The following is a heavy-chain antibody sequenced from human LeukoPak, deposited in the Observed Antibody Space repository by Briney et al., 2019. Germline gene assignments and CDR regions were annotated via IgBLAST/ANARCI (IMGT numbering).Heavy chain of an antibody. V-gene: IGHV3-23*01. D-gene: IGHD6-19*01. CDR3: AKSMTLQWRGFFDL. CDR2: ISDSGANT. Sequence: GGSLRLSCSASGFIFSDYAMRWVRQAPGKGLEWVSTISDSGANTYYADSVRGRFTISRDNSKNTLYLQKNSLRADDTAIYYCAKSMTLQWRGFFDLWGRGTHVTVSS. CDR1: GFIFSDYA. J-gene: IGHJ2*01.